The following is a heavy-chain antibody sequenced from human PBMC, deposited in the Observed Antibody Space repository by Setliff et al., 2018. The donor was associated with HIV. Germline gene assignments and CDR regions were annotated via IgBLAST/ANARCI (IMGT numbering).Heavy chain of an antibody. J-gene: IGHJ4*02. Sequence: SETLSLTCTVSGGSISSSSYYWGWIRQPPGKGLERIGSIYYSGSTYYNPSLKSRVTISVDTSKNQFSLKLSSVTAADTAVYYCARHLTTVTTSQLDYWGQGTLVTVSS. CDR1: GGSISSSSYY. V-gene: IGHV4-39*01. D-gene: IGHD4-17*01. CDR3: ARHLTTVTTSQLDY. CDR2: IYYSGST.